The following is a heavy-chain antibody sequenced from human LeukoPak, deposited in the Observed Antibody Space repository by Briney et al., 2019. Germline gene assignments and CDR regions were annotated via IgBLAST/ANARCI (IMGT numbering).Heavy chain of an antibody. J-gene: IGHJ4*02. Sequence: PSETLSLTCTVSGDSISSDNYLWAWIRQPPGKGLEWIGNIYSSRSPYYNPSLQSRVTISLDTSKTQFSLNLRSVTAADTAVYYCARKPKDCSGGNCYWYYFDYWGQGTLVTVSS. CDR2: IYSSRSP. V-gene: IGHV4-39*07. CDR3: ARKPKDCSGGNCYWYYFDY. CDR1: GDSISSDNYL. D-gene: IGHD2-15*01.